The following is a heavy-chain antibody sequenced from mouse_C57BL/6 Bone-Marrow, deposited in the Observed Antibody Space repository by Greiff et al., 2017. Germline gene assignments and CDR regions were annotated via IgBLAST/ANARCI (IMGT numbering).Heavy chain of an antibody. CDR2: INPGSGGT. D-gene: IGHD1-1*01. V-gene: IGHV1-54*01. CDR3: ARYGYYGDY. Sequence: QVQLQQSGAELVRPGTSVKVSCKASGYAFTNYLIEWVKQRPGQGLEWIGVINPGSGGTNYNEKFKGKATLTADKSSSTAYMQLSSLTSDDSAVYCCARYGYYGDYWGQGTSVTVSS. CDR1: GYAFTNYL. J-gene: IGHJ4*01.